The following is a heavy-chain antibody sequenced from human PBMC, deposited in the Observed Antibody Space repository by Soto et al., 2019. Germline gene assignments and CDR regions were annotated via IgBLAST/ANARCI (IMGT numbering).Heavy chain of an antibody. CDR1: GYTFTGYY. J-gene: IGHJ6*02. Sequence: GASVKVSCKASGYTFTGYYMHWVRQAPGQGLEWMGWINPNSGGTNYAQKFQGRVTMTRDTSISTAYMELSRLRSDDTAVYYCARDGSSSWYQYYYYGMGVWGQGTTVTVSS. CDR3: ARDGSSSWYQYYYYGMGV. V-gene: IGHV1-2*02. CDR2: INPNSGGT. D-gene: IGHD6-13*01.